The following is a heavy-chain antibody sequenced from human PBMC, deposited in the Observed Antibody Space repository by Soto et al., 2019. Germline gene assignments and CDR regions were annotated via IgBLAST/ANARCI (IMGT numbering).Heavy chain of an antibody. Sequence: EVQLVESGGGLVKPGGSLRLSCVDSGFTFSSYSMNWVRQAPGKGLEWVSSISAYSSPIFYADSVKGRFTISRDNAKNSLYMQMNSLRAGDTVVYYCVRGWRGYTRDSVFDIWGQGTMVTVSS. V-gene: IGHV3-21*06. CDR3: VRGWRGYTRDSVFDI. CDR2: ISAYSSPI. J-gene: IGHJ3*02. D-gene: IGHD2-2*02. CDR1: GFTFSSYS.